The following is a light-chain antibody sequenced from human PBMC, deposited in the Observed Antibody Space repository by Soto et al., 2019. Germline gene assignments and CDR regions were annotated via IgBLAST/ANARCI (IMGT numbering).Light chain of an antibody. J-gene: IGLJ1*01. CDR3: SSYTSSSTLYV. V-gene: IGLV2-14*01. CDR1: SSDVGGYNY. Sequence: QSALTQPASVSGSPGQSITISCTGTSSDVGGYNYVSWYQQHPGKAPKLMIYDVSNRPSGVSNRFSGYKSGNTASLTISGIQAEDEADYYCSSYTSSSTLYVFGTGTKLTVL. CDR2: DVS.